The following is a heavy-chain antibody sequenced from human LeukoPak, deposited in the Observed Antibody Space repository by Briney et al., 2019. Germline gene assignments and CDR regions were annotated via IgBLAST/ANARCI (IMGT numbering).Heavy chain of an antibody. V-gene: IGHV3-21*01. CDR2: ISATGSNI. CDR3: SRVTTNGYFEY. J-gene: IGHJ4*02. CDR1: GFSLSSFS. Sequence: GGSLRLSCVASGFSLSSFSMSWVRQAPGKGLEWVASISATGSNIFYADSVKGRFTISRDNAKSSLYLQMNSLRAEDTAVYFCSRVTTNGYFEYWGQGTLVTVSS. D-gene: IGHD1-1*01.